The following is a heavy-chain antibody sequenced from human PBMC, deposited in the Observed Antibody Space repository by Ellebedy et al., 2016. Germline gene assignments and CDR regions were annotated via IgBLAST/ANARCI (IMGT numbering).Heavy chain of an antibody. CDR1: GFTFSSYG. J-gene: IGHJ2*01. CDR3: AKDGGLGRWLLGWYFDL. D-gene: IGHD5-24*01. CDR2: ISFDGSNK. V-gene: IGHV3-30*18. Sequence: GESLKISCAASGFTFSSYGMHWVRQAPGKGLEWVAVISFDGSNKYYADSVKDRFTISRDNSKNTLYLQMNSLRAEDTAVYYCAKDGGLGRWLLGWYFDLWGRGTLVTVSS.